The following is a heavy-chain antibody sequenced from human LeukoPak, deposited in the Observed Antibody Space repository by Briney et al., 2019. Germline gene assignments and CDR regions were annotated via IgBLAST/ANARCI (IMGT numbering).Heavy chain of an antibody. CDR3: ARDSSSWSSPRPYFDY. J-gene: IGHJ4*02. CDR1: GFTFSSYW. Sequence: GGSLRLSCAASGFTFSSYWMSWVRQAPGKGLEWVANIKQDGSEKYYVDSVKGRFTISRDNAKNSLYLQMNSLRAEDTAVYYCARDSSSWSSPRPYFDYWGQGTLVTVSS. V-gene: IGHV3-7*01. D-gene: IGHD6-13*01. CDR2: IKQDGSEK.